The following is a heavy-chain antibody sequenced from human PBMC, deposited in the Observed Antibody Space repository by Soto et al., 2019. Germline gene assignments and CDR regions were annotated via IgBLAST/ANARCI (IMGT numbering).Heavy chain of an antibody. CDR2: ISYDGSNK. CDR3: AKFQEVAARTNY. D-gene: IGHD6-13*01. Sequence: QVQLVESGGGVVQPGRSLRLSCAASGFTFSSYGMHWVRQAPGKGLEWVAVISYDGSNKYYADSVKGRFTISRDNSKNTLYLQMNSLRAEDTAVYYCAKFQEVAARTNYWGQGTLVNVSS. V-gene: IGHV3-30*18. CDR1: GFTFSSYG. J-gene: IGHJ4*02.